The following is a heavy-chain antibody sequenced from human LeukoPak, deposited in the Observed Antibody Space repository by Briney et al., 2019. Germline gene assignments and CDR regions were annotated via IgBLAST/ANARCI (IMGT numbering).Heavy chain of an antibody. CDR2: ISYDGSVK. CDR1: GFTFSSYT. J-gene: IGHJ4*02. Sequence: PGGSLRLSCAASGFTFSSYTIHWVRQAPGKGLEWVAVISYDGSVKQYADSVKGRFTISRDNSKNTLSVQMNSLRAEDTAVYYCAREGLDGSTFYSALDNWGQGTLVTVSS. D-gene: IGHD3-22*01. V-gene: IGHV3-30-3*01. CDR3: AREGLDGSTFYSALDN.